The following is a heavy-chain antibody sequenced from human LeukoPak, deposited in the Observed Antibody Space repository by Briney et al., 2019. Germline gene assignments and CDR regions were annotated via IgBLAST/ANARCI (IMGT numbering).Heavy chain of an antibody. D-gene: IGHD6-13*01. V-gene: IGHV3-21*01. Sequence: GGSLRLSCAASGFTFSSYSMNWVRQAPGKGLEWVSSISSSSYIYYADSVKGRFTISRDNAKNSLYLQMNSLRAEDTAVYYCARAVSSPNWFDPWGQGTLVTVSS. J-gene: IGHJ5*02. CDR1: GFTFSSYS. CDR3: ARAVSSPNWFDP. CDR2: ISSSSYI.